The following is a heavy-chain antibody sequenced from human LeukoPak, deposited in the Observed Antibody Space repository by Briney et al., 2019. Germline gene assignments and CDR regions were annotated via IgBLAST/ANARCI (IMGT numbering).Heavy chain of an antibody. Sequence: GGSLRLSCAASGFTFSSYSMNWVRQAPGKGLEWVSYISSSSSTIYYADSVKGRFTISRDNSKNTLYLQMNSLRTEDTAIYYCAKSLISGFGYSYYYYAMDVWGQGTTVTVSS. CDR2: ISSSSSTI. D-gene: IGHD5-18*01. J-gene: IGHJ6*02. V-gene: IGHV3-48*01. CDR1: GFTFSSYS. CDR3: AKSLISGFGYSYYYYAMDV.